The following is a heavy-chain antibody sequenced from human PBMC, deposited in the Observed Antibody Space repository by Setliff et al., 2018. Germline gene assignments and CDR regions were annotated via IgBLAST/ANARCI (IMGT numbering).Heavy chain of an antibody. CDR3: FGAGNCSY. CDR1: GLSYTNDW. D-gene: IGHD2-15*01. Sequence: GESLRLSCTASGLSYTNDWVSWVRQAPGKGLEWLASINPHGSEKYYADSVKGRFTISRDNAKNSLSLQMNNLRSEDTAVYYCFGAGNCSYWGQGTLVTVSS. V-gene: IGHV3-7*01. CDR2: INPHGSEK. J-gene: IGHJ4*02.